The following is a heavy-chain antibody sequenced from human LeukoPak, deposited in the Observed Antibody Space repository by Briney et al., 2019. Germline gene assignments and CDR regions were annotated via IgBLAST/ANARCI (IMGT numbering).Heavy chain of an antibody. CDR3: ARIEAVTRGYNHAYYFDY. V-gene: IGHV4-39*07. J-gene: IGHJ4*02. CDR1: GGSISSSSYY. CDR2: IYYSGST. D-gene: IGHD5-18*01. Sequence: SETLSLTCTVSGGSISSSSYYWGWLRQPPGRGREGVGWIYYSGSTYYNPSLKSRVTISVDTSKKQFSLKLRTATAADTAVYYCARIEAVTRGYNHAYYFDYWGQGTLVTVSS.